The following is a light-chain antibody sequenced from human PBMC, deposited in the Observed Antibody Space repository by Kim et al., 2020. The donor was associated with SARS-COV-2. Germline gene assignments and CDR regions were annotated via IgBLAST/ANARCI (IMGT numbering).Light chain of an antibody. CDR1: KLGDKY. J-gene: IGLJ1*01. V-gene: IGLV3-1*01. CDR3: QAWDSSTHNYV. CDR2: QDH. Sequence: SYELTQPPSVSVSPGQTASITCSGYKLGDKYVSWYQQKPGQSPVVVIDQDHQRPSGIPERFSGSNSGNTATLTISGTQAMDEADYYCQAWDSSTHNYVFGAGTKVTVL.